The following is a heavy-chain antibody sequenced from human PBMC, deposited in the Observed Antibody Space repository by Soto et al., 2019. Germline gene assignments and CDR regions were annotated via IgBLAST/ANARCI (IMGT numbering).Heavy chain of an antibody. V-gene: IGHV4-59*08. J-gene: IGHJ3*02. CDR2: IYYSGST. D-gene: IGHD2-2*01. Sequence: SETLCLTCTVSGGSISSYYWSGIRQPPGKGLEWIGYIYYSGSTNYNPSLKSRVTISVDTSKNQFSLKLSSVTAADTAVYYCARQLFVVVPAAPDAFDIWGQGTMVTVS. CDR3: ARQLFVVVPAAPDAFDI. CDR1: GGSISSYY.